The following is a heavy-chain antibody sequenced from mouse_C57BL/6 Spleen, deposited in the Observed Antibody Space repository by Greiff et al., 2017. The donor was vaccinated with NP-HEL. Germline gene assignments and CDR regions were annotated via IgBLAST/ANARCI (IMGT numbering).Heavy chain of an antibody. CDR3: ARDHGYAYFDY. Sequence: EVKLMESGGGLVKPGGSLKLSCAASGFTFSSYAMSWVRQTPEKRLEWVATISDGGSYTYYPDNVKGRFTISRDNAKNNLYLQMSHLKSEDTAMYYCARDHGYAYFDYWGQGTTLTVSS. J-gene: IGHJ2*01. V-gene: IGHV5-4*01. CDR2: ISDGGSYT. D-gene: IGHD2-2*01. CDR1: GFTFSSYA.